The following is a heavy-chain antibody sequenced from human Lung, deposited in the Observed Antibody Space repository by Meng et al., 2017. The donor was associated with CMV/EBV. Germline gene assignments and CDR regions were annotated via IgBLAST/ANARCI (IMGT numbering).Heavy chain of an antibody. CDR2: ISTNTGTP. J-gene: IGHJ5*02. V-gene: IGHV7-4-1*02. D-gene: IGHD2/OR15-2a*01. CDR3: AGGGNFDP. Sequence: LLLQSGSELKKPGASVKVSCKASGYTFSTYTINWVRQAHGRGLEWMGWISTNTGTPTYTQGFTGRFVFSLDTSVSTAHLQISSLKAEDTAVYYCAGGGNFDPWGQGTLVTVSS. CDR1: GYTFSTYT.